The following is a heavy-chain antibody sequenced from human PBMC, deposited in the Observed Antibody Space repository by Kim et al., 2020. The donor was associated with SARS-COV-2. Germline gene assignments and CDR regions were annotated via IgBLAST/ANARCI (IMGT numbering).Heavy chain of an antibody. V-gene: IGHV3-74*01. CDR1: GFTFSSYC. J-gene: IGHJ3*01. Sequence: GGSLRLSCAASGFTFSSYCMHWVRQAPGKGLVWVSRINSDGSSTCYAYSVKGRFTISRDTANNPLSLLMNSLPAAATAVYYSARAPYFVSVRFYTDAFD. D-gene: IGHD3-3*01. CDR3: ARAPYFVSVRFYTDAFD. CDR2: INSDGSST.